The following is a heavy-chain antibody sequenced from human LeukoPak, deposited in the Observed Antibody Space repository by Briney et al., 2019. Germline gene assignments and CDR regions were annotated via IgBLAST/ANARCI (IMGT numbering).Heavy chain of an antibody. CDR1: GFTFSSYA. V-gene: IGHV3-30*04. CDR2: ISYDGSNK. J-gene: IGHJ4*02. CDR3: ARDSVRGGYNSSYFDY. D-gene: IGHD5-24*01. Sequence: GGSLRPSCAASGFTFSSYAMHWVRQAPGKGLEWVAVISYDGSNKYYADSVKGRFTISRDNSKNTLYLQMNSLRAEDTAVYYCARDSVRGGYNSSYFDYWGQGTLVTVSS.